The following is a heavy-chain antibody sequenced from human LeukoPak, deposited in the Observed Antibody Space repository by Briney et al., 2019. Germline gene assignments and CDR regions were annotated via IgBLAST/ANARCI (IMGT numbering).Heavy chain of an antibody. V-gene: IGHV3-7*03. CDR1: GFTFSSYW. CDR2: IKQDGGET. Sequence: PGGSLRLSCAASGFTFSSYWMSWVRQAPGKGLEWVANIKQDGGETFYVDSVKGRFTISRDNSKNTLYLQMNSLRAEDTAVYYCAKDRDRGYSYGYGDYWGQGTLVTVSS. D-gene: IGHD5-18*01. CDR3: AKDRDRGYSYGYGDY. J-gene: IGHJ4*02.